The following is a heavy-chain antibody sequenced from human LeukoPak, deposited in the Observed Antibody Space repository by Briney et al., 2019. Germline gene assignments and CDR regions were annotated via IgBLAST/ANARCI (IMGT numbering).Heavy chain of an antibody. CDR2: INPNSGGT. Sequence: ASVKVSCKASGYTFTGYYMHWVQQAPGQGLEWMGWINPNSGGTNYAQKFQGRVTMTRDTSISTAYMELSRLRSDDTAVYYCARVSEAVVVPGFWGQGTLVTVSS. CDR3: ARVSEAVVVPGF. D-gene: IGHD2-2*01. V-gene: IGHV1-2*02. J-gene: IGHJ4*02. CDR1: GYTFTGYY.